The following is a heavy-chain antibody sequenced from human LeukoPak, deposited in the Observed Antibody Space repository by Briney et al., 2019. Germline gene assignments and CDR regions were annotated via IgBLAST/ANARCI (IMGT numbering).Heavy chain of an antibody. D-gene: IGHD3-16*01. V-gene: IGHV5-51*01. CDR3: ACNTFGGDPGGYYFDY. CDR2: IYPGDSDT. CDR1: GYSFTSYW. Sequence: GESLKISCKGSGYSFTSYWIGWVRQMPGKGLEWMGIIYPGDSDTRYSPSFQGQVTISADKSISTAYLQWSSLRASDTAMYYCACNTFGGDPGGYYFDYWGQGTLVTVSS. J-gene: IGHJ4*02.